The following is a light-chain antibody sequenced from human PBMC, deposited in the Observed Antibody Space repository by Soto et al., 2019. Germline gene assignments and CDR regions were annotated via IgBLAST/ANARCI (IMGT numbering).Light chain of an antibody. J-gene: IGKJ5*01. CDR2: DAS. CDR1: QSVSGNY. V-gene: IGKV3-20*01. Sequence: EVVMTQSPGTLSLSPGEAATLSCRASQSVSGNYLAWYQQKPGQSPRLVIYDASSRATGIPDRFSGSGSGTDFTLTISRLEPEDFAAYFCQQYGSSITFGQGTRLEIK. CDR3: QQYGSSIT.